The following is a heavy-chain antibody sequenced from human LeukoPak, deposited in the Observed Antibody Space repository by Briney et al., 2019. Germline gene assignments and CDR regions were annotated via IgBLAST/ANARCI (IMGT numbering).Heavy chain of an antibody. CDR1: GFTFSSYA. V-gene: IGHV3-64*04. D-gene: IGHD6-13*01. J-gene: IGHJ4*02. CDR3: ARAYSSSWQNFDY. Sequence: GGSLRLSCSASGFTFSSYAMDWVRQAPGKGLEYVSTISSNGGSTYYADSVKGRFTISRENAKNSLYLQMNSLRAGDTAVYYCARAYSSSWQNFDYWGQGTLVTVSS. CDR2: ISSNGGST.